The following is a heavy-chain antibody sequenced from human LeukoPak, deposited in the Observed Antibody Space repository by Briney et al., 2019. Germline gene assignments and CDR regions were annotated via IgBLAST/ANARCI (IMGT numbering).Heavy chain of an antibody. V-gene: IGHV3-23*01. CDR3: AKEGIIWFGELTSAFDI. J-gene: IGHJ3*02. Sequence: ETLSLTCTVSGYSISSGYYWGWIRQPPGKGLEWVSAISGSGGSTYYADSVKGRFTISRDNSKNTLYLQMNSLRAEDTAVYYCAKEGIIWFGELTSAFDIWGQGTMVTVSS. D-gene: IGHD3-10*01. CDR2: ISGSGGST. CDR1: GYSISSGYY.